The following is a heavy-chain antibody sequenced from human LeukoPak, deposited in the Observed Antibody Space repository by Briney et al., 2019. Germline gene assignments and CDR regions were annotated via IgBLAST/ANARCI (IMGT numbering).Heavy chain of an antibody. V-gene: IGHV1-2*02. CDR1: GYTFTGYY. CDR3: AGPSFGELSSGDYYYYMDV. CDR2: INPNSGGT. J-gene: IGHJ6*03. D-gene: IGHD3-10*01. Sequence: ASVKVSCKASGYTFTGYYMHWVRQAPGQGLEWMGWINPNSGGTNYAQKFQGRVTMTRDTSISTAYMELSRLRSDDTAVYYCAGPSFGELSSGDYYYYMDVWGKGTTVTVSS.